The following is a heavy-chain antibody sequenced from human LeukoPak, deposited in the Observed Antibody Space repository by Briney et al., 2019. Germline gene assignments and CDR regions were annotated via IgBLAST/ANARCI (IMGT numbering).Heavy chain of an antibody. D-gene: IGHD5-12*01. V-gene: IGHV3-23*01. CDR1: GFTFNNYA. CDR2: IRGST. Sequence: PGGSLRLSCAASGFTFNNYAMSWVRQAPGKGLEWVSLIRGSTYYADSVKGRFTISRGNSQNTLYLQMNSLRAEDTALYYCAKDLGGSTDYWGQGTLVTVSS. J-gene: IGHJ4*02. CDR3: AKDLGGSTDY.